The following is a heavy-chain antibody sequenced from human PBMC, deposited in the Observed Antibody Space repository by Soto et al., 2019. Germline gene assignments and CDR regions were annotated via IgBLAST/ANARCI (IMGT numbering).Heavy chain of an antibody. CDR2: ISGSGDRT. CDR3: VKDDGGYPATAPH. V-gene: IGHV3-23*01. J-gene: IGHJ1*01. D-gene: IGHD3-22*01. Sequence: EVQLLEFGGGLVQPGGSLRLSCAASGITISNYSMSWVRQAPGKGLDWVSGISGSGDRTYYADSAKGRFTISKDISKNSLTLQLDNMGVEDTAVYFCVKDDGGYPATAPHWGQGTLVTVSS. CDR1: GITISNYS.